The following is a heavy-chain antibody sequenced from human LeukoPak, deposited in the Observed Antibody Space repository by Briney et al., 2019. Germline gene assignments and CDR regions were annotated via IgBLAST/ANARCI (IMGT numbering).Heavy chain of an antibody. Sequence: SETLSLTCAVSGGSISSSNWWSWVRQPPGKGLEWIGEIYHSGSTNYNPSLKSRVTISVDKSKNQFSLKLSSVTAADTAVYYCARRDNWNLDAFDTWGQGTMVTVSS. CDR2: IYHSGST. V-gene: IGHV4-4*02. CDR1: GGSISSSNW. CDR3: ARRDNWNLDAFDT. D-gene: IGHD1-1*01. J-gene: IGHJ3*02.